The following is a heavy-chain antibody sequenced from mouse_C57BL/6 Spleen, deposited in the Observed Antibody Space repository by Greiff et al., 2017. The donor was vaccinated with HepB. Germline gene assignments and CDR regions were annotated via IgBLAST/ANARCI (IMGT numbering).Heavy chain of an antibody. D-gene: IGHD2-2*01. CDR1: GYSITSGYY. Sequence: EVKLVESGPGLVKPSQSLSLTCSVTGYSITSGYYWNWIRQFPGNKLEWLGYISYDGSNNYNPSLKNRISITRDTSKNQFFLKLNSVTTEDTATYYCARDDYYGYEGPFAYWGQGTLVTVSA. CDR2: ISYDGSN. V-gene: IGHV3-6*01. CDR3: ARDDYYGYEGPFAY. J-gene: IGHJ3*01.